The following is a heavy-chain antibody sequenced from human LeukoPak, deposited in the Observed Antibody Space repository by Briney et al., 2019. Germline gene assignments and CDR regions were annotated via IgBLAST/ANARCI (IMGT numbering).Heavy chain of an antibody. Sequence: PSETLSLTCAVYGGSFSGYYWSWIRQPPGKGLEWIGEINHSGYTNYNPSLKSRVTISVDTSKNQFSLKLSSVTAADTAVYYCARHLPRRIPRIGWFDPWGQGTLVTVSS. V-gene: IGHV4-34*01. CDR2: INHSGYT. CDR1: GGSFSGYY. CDR3: ARHLPRRIPRIGWFDP. D-gene: IGHD2-21*01. J-gene: IGHJ5*02.